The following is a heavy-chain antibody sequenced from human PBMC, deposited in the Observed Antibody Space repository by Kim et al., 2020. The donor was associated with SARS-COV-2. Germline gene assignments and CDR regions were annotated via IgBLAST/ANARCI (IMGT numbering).Heavy chain of an antibody. CDR3: ASALLWFGELQKDY. CDR1: GFTFSSYW. D-gene: IGHD3-10*01. V-gene: IGHV3-7*01. CDR2: IKQDGSEK. Sequence: GGSLRLSCAASGFTFSSYWMSWVRQAPGKGLEWVANIKQDGSEKYYVDSVKGRFTISRDNAKNSLYLQMNSLRAEDTAVYYCASALLWFGELQKDYWGQGTLVTVSS. J-gene: IGHJ4*02.